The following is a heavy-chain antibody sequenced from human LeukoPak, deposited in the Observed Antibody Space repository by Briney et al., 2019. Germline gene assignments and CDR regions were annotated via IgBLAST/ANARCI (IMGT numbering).Heavy chain of an antibody. J-gene: IGHJ6*03. V-gene: IGHV3-23*01. Sequence: GSLRLSRAASGFTFSSYAMSWVRQAPGKGLEWVSAISGSGGSTYYADSVKGRFTISRDNSKNTLYLQMNSLRAEDTAVYYCAKDSTYYYYYMDVWGKGTTVTVSS. CDR3: AKDSTYYYYYMDV. CDR2: ISGSGGST. CDR1: GFTFSSYA.